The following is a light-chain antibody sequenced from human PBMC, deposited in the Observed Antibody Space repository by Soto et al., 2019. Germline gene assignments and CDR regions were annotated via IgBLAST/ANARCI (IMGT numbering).Light chain of an antibody. CDR3: CSYAGSSTFV. CDR2: EGS. CDR1: SSDVGSYNL. V-gene: IGLV2-23*03. J-gene: IGLJ2*01. Sequence: QSVLTQPASVSGSPGQSITISCTGTSSDVGSYNLVSWYQQHPGKAPKLMIYEGSKRPSGVSNRFSGSKSGNTASLTISGLQAEDEADYYCCSYAGSSTFVFGGGTK.